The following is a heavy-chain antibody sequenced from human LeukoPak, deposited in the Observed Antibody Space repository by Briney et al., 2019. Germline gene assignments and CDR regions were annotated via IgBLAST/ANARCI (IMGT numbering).Heavy chain of an antibody. CDR2: VSAYNGNT. CDR1: GYTFTSYG. V-gene: IGHV1-18*01. CDR3: ARESIYDSSGYYLDY. D-gene: IGHD3-22*01. J-gene: IGHJ4*02. Sequence: GASVKVSRKASGYTFTSYGISWVRQAPGQGLEWMGWVSAYNGNTNYAQKLQGRVTMTTDTSTSTAYMELRSLRSDDTAVYYCARESIYDSSGYYLDYWGQGTLVTVPS.